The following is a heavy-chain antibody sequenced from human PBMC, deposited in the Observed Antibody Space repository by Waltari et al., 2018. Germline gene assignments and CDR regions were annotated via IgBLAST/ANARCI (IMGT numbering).Heavy chain of an antibody. V-gene: IGHV1-18*01. CDR2: IGAYNGNT. CDR3: ATVDTAEDY. CDR1: GYTFTSYG. J-gene: IGHJ4*02. Sequence: QVQLVQSGAEVKKPGASVKVSCKASGYTFTSYGISWVRQAPGQGLEWMGWIGAYNGNTNHAQNLQGRVTIPADISTSTAYIELSSLRSEDTAVYYCATVDTAEDYWGQGTLVTVSS. D-gene: IGHD5-18*01.